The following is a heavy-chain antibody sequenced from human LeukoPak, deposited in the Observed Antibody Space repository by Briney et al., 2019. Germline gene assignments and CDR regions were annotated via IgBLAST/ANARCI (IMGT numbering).Heavy chain of an antibody. CDR3: ARSQVVTTTHDAFDI. V-gene: IGHV2-70*11. Sequence: ESGRARGKPTQTLTLTCTVSGFSRSASGMCVSWIRQPPGKALEWLARIDWDDDNYYSTSLKTTLTISKDTSKNQVVLTITNMDPVDTGTYYCARSQVVTTTHDAFDIWGQGTMVTVSS. D-gene: IGHD2-21*02. J-gene: IGHJ3*02. CDR2: IDWDDDN. CDR1: GFSRSASGMC.